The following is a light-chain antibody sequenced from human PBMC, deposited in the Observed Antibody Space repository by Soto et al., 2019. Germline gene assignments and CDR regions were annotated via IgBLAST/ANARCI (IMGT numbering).Light chain of an antibody. CDR1: QSVSSN. CDR3: QQYGSSWT. J-gene: IGKJ1*01. CDR2: GAS. Sequence: DIVMTQSPATLSVSPGERATLSCRASQSVSSNLAWYQQKPGQAPRLLIYGASSRATGIPDRFSGSGSGTVFTLTISRLEPEYFAVYYCQQYGSSWTFGQGTKVDIK. V-gene: IGKV3-20*01.